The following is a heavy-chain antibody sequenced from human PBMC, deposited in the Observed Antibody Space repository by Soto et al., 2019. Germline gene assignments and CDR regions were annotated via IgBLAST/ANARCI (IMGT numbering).Heavy chain of an antibody. J-gene: IGHJ4*02. Sequence: ASVKISCKVSGYSLSDLSIHWVRQAPGKGLEWTGGLDAEDGETIYAQKLQGRGTMTEDTSTDTAYMELSSLTSEDTAMYYCATLPRTIERTPAAIWSFDSWGQGTLVTVSS. CDR2: LDAEDGET. CDR1: GYSLSDLS. CDR3: ATLPRTIERTPAAIWSFDS. V-gene: IGHV1-24*01. D-gene: IGHD2-2*01.